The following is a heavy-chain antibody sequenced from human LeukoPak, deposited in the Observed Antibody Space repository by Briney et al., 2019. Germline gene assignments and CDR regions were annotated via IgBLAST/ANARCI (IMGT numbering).Heavy chain of an antibody. CDR1: GFTFSGSA. CDR2: IRSKANSYAT. Sequence: GGSLRFSCAASGFTFSGSAMHWVRQASGKGLEWVGRIRSKANSYATAYAASVKGRFIISRDDSKNTAYLQMNSLKTEDTAVYYCARDQGYDSSGYDAFDYWGQGTLVTVSS. V-gene: IGHV3-73*01. J-gene: IGHJ4*02. D-gene: IGHD3-22*01. CDR3: ARDQGYDSSGYDAFDY.